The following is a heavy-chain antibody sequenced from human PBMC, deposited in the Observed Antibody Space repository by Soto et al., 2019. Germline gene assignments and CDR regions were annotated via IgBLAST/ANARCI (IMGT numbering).Heavy chain of an antibody. Sequence: GGSLRLSCAASGFTFSNYAMNWVRQAPGKGLEWVSGLSGSGGSTYYADSVKGRFTISRDNSKNTLYLQMNSLRAEDTAVYYCAKGPYSSGWDPYFDYWGQGTLVTVSS. CDR1: GFTFSNYA. J-gene: IGHJ4*02. CDR2: LSGSGGST. D-gene: IGHD6-19*01. CDR3: AKGPYSSGWDPYFDY. V-gene: IGHV3-23*01.